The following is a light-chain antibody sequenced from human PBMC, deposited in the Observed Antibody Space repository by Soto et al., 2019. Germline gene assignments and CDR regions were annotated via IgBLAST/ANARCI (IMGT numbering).Light chain of an antibody. Sequence: QPVLTQSPSASASLGASVKLTCTLSSGHNNYAIAWHQQQPEKGPRYLMKLNSDGSHSKGDGIPDRFSGSSSGAERHLTISSLQSEDEADYYCQPWGTAIHDVAFGGGTKLTVL. J-gene: IGLJ2*01. CDR1: SGHNNYA. V-gene: IGLV4-69*01. CDR2: LNSDGSH. CDR3: QPWGTAIHDVA.